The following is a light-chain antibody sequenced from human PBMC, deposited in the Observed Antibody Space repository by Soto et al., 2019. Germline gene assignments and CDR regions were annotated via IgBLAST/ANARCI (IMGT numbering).Light chain of an antibody. CDR3: CSYAGSYTLV. CDR2: DVS. J-gene: IGLJ3*02. CDR1: SSNIGAEY. V-gene: IGLV2-11*02. Sequence: QSALTQPPSVSGAPGQRVAISCTGSSSNIGAEYVSWYQQHPGKAPKLMIFDVSKRPSGVPDRFSGSKSGNTASLTISGLQAEDEADYYCCSYAGSYTLVFGGGTKVTVL.